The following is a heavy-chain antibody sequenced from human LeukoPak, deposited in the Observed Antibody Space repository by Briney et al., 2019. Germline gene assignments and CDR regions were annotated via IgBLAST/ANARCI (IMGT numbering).Heavy chain of an antibody. J-gene: IGHJ4*02. V-gene: IGHV4-61*02. Sequence: SETLSLTCTVSGGSISSGSYYWSWIRQPAGKGLEWIGRIYTSGSTNYNPSLKSRVTISVDTSKNQFSLKLNFVTAADTAVYYCVRGEDYFDSSGYFYVDYWGRGTLVTVSS. CDR2: IYTSGST. CDR3: VRGEDYFDSSGYFYVDY. CDR1: GGSISSGSYY. D-gene: IGHD3-22*01.